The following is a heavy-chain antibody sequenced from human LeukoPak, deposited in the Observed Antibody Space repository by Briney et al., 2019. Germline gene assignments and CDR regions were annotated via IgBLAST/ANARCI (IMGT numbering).Heavy chain of an antibody. Sequence: GGSLPLSRAPSGFPFSTSWMNWVRQGPGRGPVWVSRVSPDGSATAYADSVKGRFTVSRDNAKNALYLQMNSLRAEDTAVYYCAKDRQWGLLPDDNWFDPWGQGTLVTVSS. CDR1: GFPFSTSW. CDR3: AKDRQWGLLPDDNWFDP. D-gene: IGHD1-26*01. CDR2: VSPDGSAT. J-gene: IGHJ5*02. V-gene: IGHV3-74*01.